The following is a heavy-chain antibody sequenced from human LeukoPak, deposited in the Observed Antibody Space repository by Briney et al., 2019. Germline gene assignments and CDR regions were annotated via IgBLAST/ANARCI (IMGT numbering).Heavy chain of an antibody. CDR1: GFTFSRYG. CDR2: IRYDGSNK. D-gene: IGHD2-15*01. V-gene: IGHV3-30*02. CDR3: AKDRGYCSGGSCYPHLGY. Sequence: PGGSLRLPCAASGFTFSRYGMHWVRQAPGKGLEWVAFIRYDGSNKYYADSVKGRFTISRDNSKNTLYLQMNSLRAEDTAVYYCAKDRGYCSGGSCYPHLGYWGQGTLVTASS. J-gene: IGHJ4*02.